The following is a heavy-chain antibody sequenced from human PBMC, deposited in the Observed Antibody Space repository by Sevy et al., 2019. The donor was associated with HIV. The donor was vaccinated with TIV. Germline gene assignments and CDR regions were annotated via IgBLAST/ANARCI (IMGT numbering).Heavy chain of an antibody. CDR2: IYYSGSI. D-gene: IGHD2-15*01. CDR3: ARGHRRYCSGGSCYYFDY. Sequence: SETLSLTCTVSGGSISSYYWSWIRQPPGKGLEWIGYIYYSGSINYNPSLKSRVTISVDTSKNQFSLKLSSVTAADTAVYYCARGHRRYCSGGSCYYFDYWGQGTLVTVSS. V-gene: IGHV4-59*01. CDR1: GGSISSYY. J-gene: IGHJ4*02.